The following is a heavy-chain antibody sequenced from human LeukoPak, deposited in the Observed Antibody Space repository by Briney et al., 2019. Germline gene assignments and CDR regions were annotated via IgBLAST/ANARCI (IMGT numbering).Heavy chain of an antibody. Sequence: RASETLSLTCAVSGGSMRTGLYYWNWIRQPAGKGLEWIGRIYPSGNTNYNPSLESRVTISVDTAKNQFSLKLISATAADTALYYCARGQYDFWSGYDVNWFDPWGQGTLVTVSS. CDR2: IYPSGNT. V-gene: IGHV4-61*02. J-gene: IGHJ5*02. D-gene: IGHD3-3*01. CDR3: ARGQYDFWSGYDVNWFDP. CDR1: GGSMRTGLYY.